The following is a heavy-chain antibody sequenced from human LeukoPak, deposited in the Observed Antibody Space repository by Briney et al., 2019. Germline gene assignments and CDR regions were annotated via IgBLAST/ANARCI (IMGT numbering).Heavy chain of an antibody. Sequence: PGRSLRLSCAASGFTFSSYAMHWVRQAPGKGLEWVAVISYDGSNKYYADSVKGRFTISRDNSKNTLYLQMNSLRAEDTAVYYCARGGGSGYSLFAWGQGTLVTVSS. CDR1: GFTFSSYA. J-gene: IGHJ5*02. D-gene: IGHD3-22*01. V-gene: IGHV3-30-3*01. CDR3: ARGGGSGYSLFA. CDR2: ISYDGSNK.